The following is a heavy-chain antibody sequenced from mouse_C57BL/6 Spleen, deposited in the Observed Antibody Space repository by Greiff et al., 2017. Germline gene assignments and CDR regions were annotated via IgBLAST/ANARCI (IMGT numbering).Heavy chain of an antibody. V-gene: IGHV1-72*01. CDR1: GYTFTSYW. J-gene: IGHJ1*03. D-gene: IGHD3-3*01. Sequence: VQLQQPGAELVQPGASVKLSCKASGYTFTSYWMHWVKQRPGRGLEWIGRIDPNSGGTKYNEKFKSKATLTVDKPSSTAYMQLSSLTSEDSAVYECARREGQGLSYWYFDVWGTGTTVTVSS. CDR2: IDPNSGGT. CDR3: ARREGQGLSYWYFDV.